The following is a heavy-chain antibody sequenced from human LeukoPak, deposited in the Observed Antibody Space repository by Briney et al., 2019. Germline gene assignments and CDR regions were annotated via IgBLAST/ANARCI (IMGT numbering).Heavy chain of an antibody. CDR3: ARDRGYGSGVHYIRVFDF. CDR2: INQDKREK. D-gene: IGHD3-10*01. V-gene: IGHV3-7*03. CDR1: GFTFRSYW. J-gene: IGHJ4*02. Sequence: PGGSLILSCAVSGFTFRSYWMAWVRQAPGRGLGWVANINQDKREKYYVDSVKGRFTISRDNAKSSLFLQMDSLRAEDTAVYYCARDRGYGSGVHYIRVFDFWGQGTLVTVSS.